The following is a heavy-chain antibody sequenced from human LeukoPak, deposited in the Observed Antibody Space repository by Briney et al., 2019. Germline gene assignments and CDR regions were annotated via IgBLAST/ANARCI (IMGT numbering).Heavy chain of an antibody. D-gene: IGHD6-25*01. CDR1: GFTFSSYW. Sequence: PWGSLRLSCAASGFTFSSYWMSWVRQAPGKRLEWVSAISGSGGSTYYADSVKGRFTISRDNSKNTLYLQMNSLRAEDTAVYYCAKDSAVSFQDYWGQGTLVTVSS. CDR3: AKDSAVSFQDY. J-gene: IGHJ4*02. V-gene: IGHV3-23*01. CDR2: ISGSGGST.